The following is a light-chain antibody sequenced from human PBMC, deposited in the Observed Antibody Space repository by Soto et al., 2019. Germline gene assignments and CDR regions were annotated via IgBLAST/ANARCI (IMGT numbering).Light chain of an antibody. CDR3: HYYGGSPT. CDR1: QSVNIY. J-gene: IGKJ4*02. V-gene: IGKV3D-15*01. Sequence: EIVMTQSPATLSVSPGERATLSCRASQSVNIYLAWYQQKPGQAPRLLIFGASSRATGIPARFSGSGSGTEFNLTISSLQSEDCADYFGHYYGGSPTCGGGTKVEV. CDR2: GAS.